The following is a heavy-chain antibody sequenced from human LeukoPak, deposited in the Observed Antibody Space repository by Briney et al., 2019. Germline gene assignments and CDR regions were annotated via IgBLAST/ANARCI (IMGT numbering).Heavy chain of an antibody. J-gene: IGHJ4*02. CDR3: ARLDSSGYYYFGY. Sequence: PSETLSLTCTVSGGSITSYYWSWIRQPPGKGLEWIGYIYYSGSTDYNPSLKGRVTISVATSKTQFSLKLTSVTAADTAVYYCARLDSSGYYYFGYWGQGTLVTVSS. CDR1: GGSITSYY. D-gene: IGHD6-19*01. CDR2: IYYSGST. V-gene: IGHV4-59*08.